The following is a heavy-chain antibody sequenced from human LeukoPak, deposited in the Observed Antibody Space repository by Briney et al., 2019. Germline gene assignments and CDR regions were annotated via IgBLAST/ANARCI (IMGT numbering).Heavy chain of an antibody. Sequence: QAGGSLRLSCAASGFTFSKYWMSWVRQAPGKGLEWVANIKEDGSQKNYVDSVKGRFTISRDNAKNSVYLQMNSLRAEDTAVYYCARVGYYGSGSFWAIDWYFDLWGRGTLVTVSS. CDR2: IKEDGSQK. V-gene: IGHV3-7*01. CDR1: GFTFSKYW. D-gene: IGHD3-10*01. CDR3: ARVGYYGSGSFWAIDWYFDL. J-gene: IGHJ2*01.